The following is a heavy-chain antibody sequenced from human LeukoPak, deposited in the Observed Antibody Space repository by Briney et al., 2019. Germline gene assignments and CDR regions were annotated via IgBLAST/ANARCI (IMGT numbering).Heavy chain of an antibody. D-gene: IGHD2-15*01. CDR1: GFTFSTYA. V-gene: IGHV3-30*04. Sequence: GGSLRLSCAASGFTFSTYAMHWVRQAPGKGLEWVAVISYDGSHKYYADSVKGRFTISRDNSKNTLYLQMNSLRAEDTAVYYCARGRVLVVAASNFIDYCGQGTLVTVSS. J-gene: IGHJ4*02. CDR2: ISYDGSHK. CDR3: ARGRVLVVAASNFIDY.